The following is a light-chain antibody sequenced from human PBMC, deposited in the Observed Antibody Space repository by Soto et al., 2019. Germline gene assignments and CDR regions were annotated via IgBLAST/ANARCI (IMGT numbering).Light chain of an antibody. CDR3: QQYDYWPVT. Sequence: EIVIRHSPATLPFSPGERPTLSCRPSQSVSSNLAWYQQKPGQPPRLLIYGASTRATGIPARFSGSGSVTEFTLTISSLQSEDFAIYYCQQYDYWPVTFGQGTKV. V-gene: IGKV3-15*01. CDR1: QSVSSN. J-gene: IGKJ1*01. CDR2: GAS.